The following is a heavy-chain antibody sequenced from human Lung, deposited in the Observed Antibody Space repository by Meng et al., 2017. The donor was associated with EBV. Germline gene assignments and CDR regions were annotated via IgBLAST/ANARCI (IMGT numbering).Heavy chain of an antibody. J-gene: IGHJ4*02. D-gene: IGHD1-1*01. V-gene: IGHV4-4*02. Sequence: GQLQESGPGLVKPSGTLSLTRTVSGDSISSDIWWSWVRQPPGKGLEWIGEVYHRGDTNYNPSLRSRVVISVDRSKNQFSLNLSSVTAADTAVYYCGRDQGRQLINHWGQGTLVTVSS. CDR2: VYHRGDT. CDR1: GDSISSDIW. CDR3: GRDQGRQLINH.